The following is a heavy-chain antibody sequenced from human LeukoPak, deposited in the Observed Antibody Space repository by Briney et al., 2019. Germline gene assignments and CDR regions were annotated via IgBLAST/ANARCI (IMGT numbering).Heavy chain of an antibody. J-gene: IGHJ3*02. CDR3: AREDGTTEYDAFDI. CDR1: GGSISSYY. V-gene: IGHV4-59*12. CDR2: IYYSGST. Sequence: SETLSLTCTVSGGSISSYYWSWIRQPPGKGLEWIGYIYYSGSTNYNPSLKSRVTISVDTSKNQFSLKLSSVAAADTAVYYCAREDGTTEYDAFDIWGQGTMVTVSS. D-gene: IGHD1-7*01.